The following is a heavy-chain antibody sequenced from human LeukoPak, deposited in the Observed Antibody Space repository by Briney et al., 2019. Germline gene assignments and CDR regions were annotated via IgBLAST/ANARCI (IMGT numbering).Heavy chain of an antibody. J-gene: IGHJ4*02. Sequence: GGSLRLSCAASGFTFSSYSMNWVRQAPGKGLEWVSSISSSSSYIYYADSVKGRFTISRDNAKNSLYLQMNSLRAEDTAVYYCARDIPTMLVYSGYKTGIFDYWGQGTLVTVSS. D-gene: IGHD5-12*01. CDR3: ARDIPTMLVYSGYKTGIFDY. CDR1: GFTFSSYS. CDR2: ISSSSSYI. V-gene: IGHV3-21*01.